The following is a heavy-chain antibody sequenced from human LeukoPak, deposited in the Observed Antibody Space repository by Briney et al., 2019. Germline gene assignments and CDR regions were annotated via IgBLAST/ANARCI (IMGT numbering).Heavy chain of an antibody. D-gene: IGHD2-2*02. J-gene: IGHJ4*02. CDR3: ARDWVVVVVPAAIGRPFDY. CDR1: GGTFSSYA. Sequence: ASVKVSCKASGGTFSSYAISWVRQAPGQGLEWMGRIIPILGIANYAQKFQGRVTITADKSTSTAYMELRSLRSDDTAVYYCARDWVVVVVPAAIGRPFDYWGQGTLVTVSS. CDR2: IIPILGIA. V-gene: IGHV1-69*04.